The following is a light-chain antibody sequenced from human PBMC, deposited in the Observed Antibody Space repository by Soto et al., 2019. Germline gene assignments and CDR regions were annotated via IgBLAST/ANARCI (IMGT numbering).Light chain of an antibody. Sequence: IQMTQSPSTLSASVGDRVTITCRASQSISSWLAWYQQKPGQAPKLLIYKASNLEGGVPSRFSGSGSGTEFTLTISGLQPDDFATYYCQQYNSYTWTFGQGTKVDIK. CDR1: QSISSW. V-gene: IGKV1-5*03. J-gene: IGKJ1*01. CDR2: KAS. CDR3: QQYNSYTWT.